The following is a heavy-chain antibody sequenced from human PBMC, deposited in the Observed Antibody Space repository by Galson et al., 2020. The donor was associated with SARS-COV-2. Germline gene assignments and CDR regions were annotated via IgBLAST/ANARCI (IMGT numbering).Heavy chain of an antibody. CDR2: VFNSGTT. CDR1: GDSIRSSNYY. CDR3: ARDATSSGWYNWFDP. D-gene: IGHD6-19*01. J-gene: IGHJ5*02. V-gene: IGHV4-39*07. Sequence: SETLSLTCTVSGDSIRSSNYYWGWIRQPPGKGLEWIGSVFNSGTTHYSPSLHSRVTISVDTSKNQFSLNLNSVTAADTAMYYCARDATSSGWYNWFDPWGQGTLVTVSS.